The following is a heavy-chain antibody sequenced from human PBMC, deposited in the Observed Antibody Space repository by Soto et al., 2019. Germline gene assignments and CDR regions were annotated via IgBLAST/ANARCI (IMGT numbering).Heavy chain of an antibody. CDR2: IIPIFGTA. CDR3: ARPMVRGVRYYYGMDV. CDR1: GGTFSSYA. Sequence: QVQLVQSGAEVKKPGSSVKVSCKASGGTFSSYAISWVRQAPGQGLKWMGGIIPIFGTANYAQKFQGRVTITADESTSTAYMELSSLRSEDTAVYYCARPMVRGVRYYYGMDVSGQGTTVTVS. D-gene: IGHD3-10*01. J-gene: IGHJ6*02. V-gene: IGHV1-69*01.